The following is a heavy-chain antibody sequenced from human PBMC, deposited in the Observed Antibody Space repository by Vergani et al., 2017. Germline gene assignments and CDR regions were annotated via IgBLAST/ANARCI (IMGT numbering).Heavy chain of an antibody. CDR2: MDYSGST. Sequence: QVQLQESGPGLVKPSETLSLTCTVSGDSVISPDYHLGWIRQPPGKGLEWIGSMDYSGSTSYNPSLESRIYISFETPKNQLPLRLPSVTAADTAVYYCESTRGACRAAYCHSYDFWGPGTLVGVSS. J-gene: IGHJ4*02. V-gene: IGHV4-39*01. D-gene: IGHD2-15*01. CDR1: GDSVISPDYH. CDR3: ESTRGACRAAYCHSYDF.